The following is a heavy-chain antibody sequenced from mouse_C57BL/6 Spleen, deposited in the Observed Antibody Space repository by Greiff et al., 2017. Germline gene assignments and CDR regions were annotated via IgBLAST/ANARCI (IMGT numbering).Heavy chain of an antibody. CDR3: ARCRLRRGYFDC. J-gene: IGHJ2*01. CDR2: INPNNGGT. V-gene: IGHV1-26*01. Sequence: EFPLQQSGPELVKPGASVKISCKASGSTFTDYYMNWVKQSHGKSLEWIGDINPNNGGTSYNQKFKGKATLTVDTSSSTAYMELRSLTSEDSAVYCCARCRLRRGYFDCWGQGATLKVSS. CDR1: GSTFTDYY. D-gene: IGHD2-2*01.